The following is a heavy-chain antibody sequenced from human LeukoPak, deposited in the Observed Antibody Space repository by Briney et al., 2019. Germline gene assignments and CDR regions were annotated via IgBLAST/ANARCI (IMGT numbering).Heavy chain of an antibody. D-gene: IGHD2-2*01. Sequence: SETLSLTCAVYGGSFSGYYWSWVRQPPGKGLEWIGEINHSGSTNYNPSLKSRVTISVDTSKNQFSLKLSSVTAADTAVYYCASVVPAARAFDIWGQGTMVTGSS. CDR1: GGSFSGYY. V-gene: IGHV4-34*01. J-gene: IGHJ3*02. CDR3: ASVVPAARAFDI. CDR2: INHSGST.